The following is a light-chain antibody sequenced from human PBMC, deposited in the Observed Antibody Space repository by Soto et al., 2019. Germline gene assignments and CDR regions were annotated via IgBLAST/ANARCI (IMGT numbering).Light chain of an antibody. CDR2: GAS. Sequence: EKALTQSPVTLSLSPGERATLSCRASQSVSSNLAWYQQRPGQAPRLLIYGASTRASGVPDRFGGSGSGTDFTLTISRLEPEDFAVYYCQQYGSSPLTFGGGTKVDIK. CDR3: QQYGSSPLT. J-gene: IGKJ4*01. V-gene: IGKV3-20*01. CDR1: QSVSSN.